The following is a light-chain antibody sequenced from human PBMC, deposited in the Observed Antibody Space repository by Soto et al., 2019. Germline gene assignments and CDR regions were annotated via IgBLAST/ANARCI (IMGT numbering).Light chain of an antibody. CDR1: QSISTW. Sequence: DIQMTQSPSTVSASVGDGVTITCRASQSISTWLAWYQQKPGKAPNLLIYDASTLESGGPSGFSGSGSGTEFTLTISSLQPDDSATYYCQQYNSYPYTFGRGTKLEIK. J-gene: IGKJ2*01. CDR3: QQYNSYPYT. CDR2: DAS. V-gene: IGKV1-5*01.